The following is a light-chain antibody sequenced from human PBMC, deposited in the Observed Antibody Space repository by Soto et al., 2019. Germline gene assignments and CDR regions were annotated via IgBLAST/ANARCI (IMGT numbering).Light chain of an antibody. CDR1: QSVSIY. V-gene: IGKV3-20*01. Sequence: EIVLTQSPGTLSLSPGERATLSCRASQSVSIYLAWYQQKAGQAPRLLISDASRRATGIPDRFSGSGSATDFTLTISRLQPEDFAVYYCQQYGSSPRTFGGGTKVDIK. CDR3: QQYGSSPRT. J-gene: IGKJ4*01. CDR2: DAS.